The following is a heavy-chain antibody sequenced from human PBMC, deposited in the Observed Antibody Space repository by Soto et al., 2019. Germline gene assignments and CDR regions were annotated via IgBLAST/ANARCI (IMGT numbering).Heavy chain of an antibody. Sequence: GESLRLSCAASGLTFINYAMHWVRQAPGKGLEWVAVIRYDGSHENYADSVKGRFTISRDNSKNILYLQMNSLRAEDTALYYCVGQLYSSGWAAVSPWGQGTLVTVSS. D-gene: IGHD6-19*01. V-gene: IGHV3-30*02. CDR2: IRYDGSHE. J-gene: IGHJ5*02. CDR3: VGQLYSSGWAAVSP. CDR1: GLTFINYA.